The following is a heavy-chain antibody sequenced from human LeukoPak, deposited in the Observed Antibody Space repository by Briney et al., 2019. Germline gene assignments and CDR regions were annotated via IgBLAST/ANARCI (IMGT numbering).Heavy chain of an antibody. CDR2: INHSGST. Sequence: PSETLSLPCAVYGRSFSRYYWSWIRQPPGKGLEWIGEINHSGSTNYNPSLKSRVTISVDTSKNQFSLKLSSVTAADTAVYYCATRNRITMVRGVINYYGMDVWGQGTTVTVSS. D-gene: IGHD3-10*01. V-gene: IGHV4-34*01. CDR3: ATRNRITMVRGVINYYGMDV. J-gene: IGHJ6*02. CDR1: GRSFSRYY.